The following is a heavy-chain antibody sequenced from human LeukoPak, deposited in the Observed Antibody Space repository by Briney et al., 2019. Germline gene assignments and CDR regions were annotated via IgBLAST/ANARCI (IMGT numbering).Heavy chain of an antibody. CDR1: GGSISSYY. CDR3: ARGRLVWPNGYFDFDG. CDR2: IYYSGST. J-gene: IGHJ2*01. V-gene: IGHV4-59*01. Sequence: SGTLSLTCTVSGGSISSYYWSWIRQPPGKGLEWIGYIYYSGSTNYNPSLKSRVTISVDTSKNQFSLKLSSVTAADTAVYYCARGRLVWPNGYFDFDGWGRGTLVTVAS. D-gene: IGHD2/OR15-2a*01.